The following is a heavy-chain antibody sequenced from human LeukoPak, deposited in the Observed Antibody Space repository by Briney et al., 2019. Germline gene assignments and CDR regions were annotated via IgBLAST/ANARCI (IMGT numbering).Heavy chain of an antibody. CDR1: GFTFSSYW. J-gene: IGHJ4*02. D-gene: IGHD3-3*01. Sequence: PGGSLRLSCAASGFTFSSYWMSWVRQAPGKGLEWVANIKEEGSEKYYVDSVKGRFTISRDNAKNSLYLQMNSLRAEDTAVYYCARVNYDFWSATEDYFDYWGQGTLVTVSS. CDR2: IKEEGSEK. CDR3: ARVNYDFWSATEDYFDY. V-gene: IGHV3-7*01.